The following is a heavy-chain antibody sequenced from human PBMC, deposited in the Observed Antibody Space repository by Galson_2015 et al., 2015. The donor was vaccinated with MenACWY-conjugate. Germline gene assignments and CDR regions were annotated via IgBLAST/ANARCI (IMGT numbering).Heavy chain of an antibody. D-gene: IGHD3-3*02. J-gene: IGHJ6*02. Sequence: VSRSSAAWNWIRQTPSRGLEWLGRTYFRFKWFNDYAESVKSRITIEADTSKNQFSLHLNSVTPDDTAVYYCAKDIRGRQDLHYYGMDVWGQGTTVTVSS. CDR1: VSRSSAA. CDR3: AKDIRGRQDLHYYGMDV. CDR2: TYFRFKWFN. V-gene: IGHV6-1*01.